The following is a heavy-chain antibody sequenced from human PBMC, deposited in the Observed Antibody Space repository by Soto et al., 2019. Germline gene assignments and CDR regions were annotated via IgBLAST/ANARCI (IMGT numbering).Heavy chain of an antibody. D-gene: IGHD4-4*01. Sequence: GSLRLSCGSSGFPCSAHSVSLSRQAPGKGLEWISYISSSGSTIQYADSVKGRFTISRDNAKNSLDLQMNSLRVEDTAVYYCARDRKPSSYIGMDVWGQGTTVTVS. CDR1: GFPCSAHS. CDR2: ISSSGSTI. J-gene: IGHJ6*02. V-gene: IGHV3-11*01. CDR3: ARDRKPSSYIGMDV.